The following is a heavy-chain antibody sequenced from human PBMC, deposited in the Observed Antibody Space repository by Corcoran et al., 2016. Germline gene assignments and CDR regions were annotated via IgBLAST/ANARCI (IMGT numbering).Heavy chain of an antibody. D-gene: IGHD3-22*01. J-gene: IGHJ4*02. Sequence: QVTLRESGPALVKPTQTLTLTCTFSGFSLSTSGMCVSWIRQPQGKALEWLALIDWDDDKYYSTSLKTRLTISKDTSKNQVVLTMTNMDPVDTSTYYCARMDDSSGYYGYWGQGTLVTVSS. CDR1: GFSLSTSGMC. V-gene: IGHV2-70*01. CDR2: IDWDDDK. CDR3: ARMDDSSGYYGY.